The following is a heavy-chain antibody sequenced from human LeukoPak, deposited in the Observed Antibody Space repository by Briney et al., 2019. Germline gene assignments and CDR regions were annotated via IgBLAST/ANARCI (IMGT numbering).Heavy chain of an antibody. D-gene: IGHD3-22*01. CDR3: ARTFYYDSSGYRVDYFDY. CDR2: IYWNDDK. V-gene: IGHV2-5*01. J-gene: IGHJ4*02. Sequence: SGPTLVKPTQTLTLTCTFSGFSLSTSGVGVGWIRQPPGKALELLALIYWNDDKRYSPSLKSRLTITKDTSKNQVVLTMTNMDPVDTATYYCARTFYYDSSGYRVDYFDYWGQGTLVTVSS. CDR1: GFSLSTSGVG.